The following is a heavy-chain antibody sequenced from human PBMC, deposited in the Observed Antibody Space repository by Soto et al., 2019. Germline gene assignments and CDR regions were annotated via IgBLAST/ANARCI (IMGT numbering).Heavy chain of an antibody. CDR3: ARDKHTGLFDY. CDR1: CGSFSGYY. J-gene: IGHJ4*02. V-gene: IGHV4-34*01. CDR2: INHSGST. Sequence: QVQLQQWGAGLLTPADTLSLTCAVYCGSFSGYYWTWIRQPPGTGLEWIGEINHSGSTNYNPSLKPRVTISVDTSKSQVSLKLTSVTAADPAVYYCARDKHTGLFDYWGQGTLVTVSS. D-gene: IGHD4-17*01.